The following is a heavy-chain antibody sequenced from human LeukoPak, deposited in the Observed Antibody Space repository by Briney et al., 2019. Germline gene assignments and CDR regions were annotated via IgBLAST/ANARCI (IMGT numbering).Heavy chain of an antibody. D-gene: IGHD1-26*01. V-gene: IGHV3-23*01. CDR1: GFTFSSYA. CDR2: ISGSGGST. Sequence: GGSLRLSCAASGFTFSSYAMSWVRQAPGKWLEWVSAISGSGGSTYYADSVKGRFTISRDNSKNTLYLQMNSLRAEDTAVYYCAKVCLVGDRLCDYWGQGTLVTVSS. J-gene: IGHJ4*02. CDR3: AKVCLVGDRLCDY.